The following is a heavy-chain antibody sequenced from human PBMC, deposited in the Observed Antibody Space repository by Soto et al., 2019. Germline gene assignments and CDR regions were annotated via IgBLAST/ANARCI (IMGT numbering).Heavy chain of an antibody. J-gene: IGHJ4*02. CDR2: IYPGDSDT. D-gene: IGHD6-19*01. CDR1: GYSFTSYW. CDR3: TRGWLAQYYFDY. Sequence: PGESLKISCKGYGYSFTSYWIAWVRQMPGKGLEWMGIIYPGDSDTRYSPSFQGQVTISADKSISTAYLQWSSLEASDTAMYYCTRGWLAQYYFDYWGQGTLVTVSS. V-gene: IGHV5-51*01.